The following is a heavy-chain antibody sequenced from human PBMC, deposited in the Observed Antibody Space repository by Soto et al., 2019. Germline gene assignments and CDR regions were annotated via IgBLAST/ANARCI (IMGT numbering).Heavy chain of an antibody. CDR1: GLTFSSYS. CDR3: SRDLRRWYFDL. Sequence: GGSLRLSCAASGLTFSSYSMNWVRLAPGKGLEWVSYISSSSSTIYYADSVKGRFTISRDNAKNSLYLHMNSLRDEDTAFYYSSRDLRRWYFDLWCPGTLVTVFS. CDR2: ISSSSSTI. V-gene: IGHV3-48*02. J-gene: IGHJ2*01.